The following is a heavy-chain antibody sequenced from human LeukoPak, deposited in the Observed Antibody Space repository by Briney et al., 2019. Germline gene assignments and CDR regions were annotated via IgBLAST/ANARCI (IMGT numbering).Heavy chain of an antibody. CDR2: INHSGST. J-gene: IGHJ4*02. D-gene: IGHD3-3*01. CDR1: GGSFSGYY. Sequence: PSETLSLTCAVYGGSFSGYYWSWIRQPPGKELEWIGEINHSGSTNYNPSLKSRVTISVDTSKNQFSLKLSSVTAADTAVYYCARGRGRITIFGVVIKGFDYWGQGTLVTVSS. CDR3: ARGRGRITIFGVVIKGFDY. V-gene: IGHV4-34*01.